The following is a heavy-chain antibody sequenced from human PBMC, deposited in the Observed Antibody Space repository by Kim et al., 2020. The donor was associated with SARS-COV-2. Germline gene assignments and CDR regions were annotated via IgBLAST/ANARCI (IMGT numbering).Heavy chain of an antibody. V-gene: IGHV1-69*13. Sequence: SVKVSCKASGGTFSSYAISWVRQAPGQGLEWMGGIIPIFGTANYAQKFQGRVTITADESTSTAYMEVSSLRSEDTAVYYCARDGYGNYYSSVYYYYGMDVWGQGTTVTVSS. D-gene: IGHD1-26*01. CDR2: IIPIFGTA. CDR3: ARDGYGNYYSSVYYYYGMDV. CDR1: GGTFSSYA. J-gene: IGHJ6*02.